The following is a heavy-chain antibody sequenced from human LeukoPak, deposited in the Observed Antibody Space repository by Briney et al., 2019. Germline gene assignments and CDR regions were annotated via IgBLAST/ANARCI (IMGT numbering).Heavy chain of an antibody. Sequence: GGSLRLSWAASGFTFSSYAMSWVRQAPGKGLEWVSAISGSGGSTYYADSVKGRFTISRDNSKNTLYLQMNSLRAEDTAVYYCAKNYYGSGSYPFFDYWGQGTLVTVSS. D-gene: IGHD3-10*01. CDR2: ISGSGGST. CDR3: AKNYYGSGSYPFFDY. CDR1: GFTFSSYA. J-gene: IGHJ4*02. V-gene: IGHV3-23*01.